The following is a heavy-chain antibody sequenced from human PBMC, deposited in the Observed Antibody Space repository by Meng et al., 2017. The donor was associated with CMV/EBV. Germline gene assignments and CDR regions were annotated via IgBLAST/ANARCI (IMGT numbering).Heavy chain of an antibody. CDR1: GFTFDDYT. CDR2: ISWDGGST. V-gene: IGHV3-43*01. CDR3: AKDQDIVATGGAFDY. Sequence: GESLKISCAASGFTFDDYTMHWVRQAPGQGLEWVSLISWDGGSTYYADSVKGRFTISRDNSKNSLYLQMNSLRTEDTAVYYCAKDQDIVATGGAFDYWGQGTLVTVSS. D-gene: IGHD5-12*01. J-gene: IGHJ4*02.